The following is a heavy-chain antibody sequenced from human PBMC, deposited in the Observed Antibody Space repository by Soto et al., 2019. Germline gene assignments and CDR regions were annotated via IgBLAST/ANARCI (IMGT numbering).Heavy chain of an antibody. J-gene: IGHJ6*02. Sequence: QVQLQESGPGLVKPSETLSLTCTVSGGSISSYYWSWIRQPPGKGLEWIGYIYYSGSTNYNPSLKSRVTISVDTSQNQFSLKLSSVTAADTTVYYCARDRVVPAARVYYGMDVWGQGTTVTVSS. D-gene: IGHD2-2*01. CDR3: ARDRVVPAARVYYGMDV. V-gene: IGHV4-59*01. CDR1: GGSISSYY. CDR2: IYYSGST.